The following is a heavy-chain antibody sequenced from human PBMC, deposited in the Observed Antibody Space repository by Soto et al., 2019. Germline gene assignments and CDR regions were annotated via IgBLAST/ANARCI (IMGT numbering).Heavy chain of an antibody. CDR2: MNPNSGNT. CDR3: AIDWRRLGAFDI. CDR1: GYTFTSYD. D-gene: IGHD2-21*01. V-gene: IGHV1-8*01. Sequence: ASVKVSCKASGYTFTSYDINWVRQATGQELEWMGWMNPNSGNTGYAQKFQGRVTMTRNTSISTAYMELSSLRSEDTAVYYCAIDWRRLGAFDIWGQGTMVTVSS. J-gene: IGHJ3*02.